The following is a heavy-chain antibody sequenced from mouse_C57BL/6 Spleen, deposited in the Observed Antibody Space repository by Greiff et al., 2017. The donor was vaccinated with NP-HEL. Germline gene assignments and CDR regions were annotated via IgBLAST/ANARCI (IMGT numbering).Heavy chain of an antibody. Sequence: QVQLQQSGPGLVAPSQSLSITCTVSGFSLTSYAISWVRQPPGKGLEWLGVIWTGGGTTYNSAPNSRLSISKDNSKSQVFLKMNSLQTDDTARYYCARNSYDYDGAWFAYWGQGTLVTVSA. V-gene: IGHV2-9-1*01. CDR2: IWTGGGT. CDR1: GFSLTSYA. J-gene: IGHJ3*01. CDR3: ARNSYDYDGAWFAY. D-gene: IGHD2-4*01.